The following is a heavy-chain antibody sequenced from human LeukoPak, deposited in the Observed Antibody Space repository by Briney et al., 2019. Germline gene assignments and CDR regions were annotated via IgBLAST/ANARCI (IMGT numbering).Heavy chain of an antibody. D-gene: IGHD3-22*01. CDR2: IYHSGST. V-gene: IGHV4-38-2*02. CDR3: ARGGSHYDSSGYYSYYYYGMDV. Sequence: PSETLSLTCTVSGYSVSSVYYWGWIRQPPGKGLEWIGSIYHSGSTYYNPSLKSRVTISVDTSKNQFSLKLSSVTAADTAVYYCARGGSHYDSSGYYSYYYYGMDVWGQGTTVTVSS. CDR1: GYSVSSVYY. J-gene: IGHJ6*02.